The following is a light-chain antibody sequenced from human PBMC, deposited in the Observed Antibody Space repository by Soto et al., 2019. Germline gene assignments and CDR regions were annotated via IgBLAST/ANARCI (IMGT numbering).Light chain of an antibody. CDR2: EGS. CDR3: CSYAGSSTV. V-gene: IGLV2-23*01. J-gene: IGLJ2*01. Sequence: QSVLTQPASVSGSPGQSITISCPGTSSDVGSYNLVSWYQQHPGKAPKLMIYEGSKRPSGVSNRFSGSKSGNTASLTISGLEADDEADYNCCSYAGSSTVFGGGTKVTVL. CDR1: SSDVGSYNL.